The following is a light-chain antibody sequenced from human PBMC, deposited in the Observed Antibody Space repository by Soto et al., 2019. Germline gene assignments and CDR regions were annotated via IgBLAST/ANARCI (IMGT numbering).Light chain of an antibody. J-gene: IGKJ2*01. CDR3: QQVNRYPYT. Sequence: DIQLTQSPSFLSASVGDRVTISCRARQGITSNLAWYQQKPGKAPNLLIYVASTLQSGVPSRFSGSGFGTEFTLTVSSLQPEDFATYYCQQVNRYPYTFGQGTKLEIK. V-gene: IGKV1-9*01. CDR1: QGITSN. CDR2: VAS.